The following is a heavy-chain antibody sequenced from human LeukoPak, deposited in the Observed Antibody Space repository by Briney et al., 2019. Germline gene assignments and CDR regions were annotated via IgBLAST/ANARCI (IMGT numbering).Heavy chain of an antibody. D-gene: IGHD4-23*01. CDR2: ISSSSSYI. V-gene: IGHV3-21*01. J-gene: IGHJ4*02. Sequence: PGGSLRLSCAASGFTLSSYSMNWVRQAPGKGLEWVSSISSSSSYIYYADSVKGRFTISRDNAKNSLYLQMNSLRAEDTAVYYCARGKNGNPPGFDYWGQGTLVTVSS. CDR1: GFTLSSYS. CDR3: ARGKNGNPPGFDY.